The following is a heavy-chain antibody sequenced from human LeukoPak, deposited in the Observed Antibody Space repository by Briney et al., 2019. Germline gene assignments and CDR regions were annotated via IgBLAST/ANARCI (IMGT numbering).Heavy chain of an antibody. Sequence: SVKVSCKASGGTFSSYAISWVRQAPGQGLEWMGGIIPIFGTANYAQKFQGRVTITADESTSTAYMELSSLRSEDTAVYYCAKWKYSNSGIDDYWGQGTLVTVSS. J-gene: IGHJ4*02. V-gene: IGHV1-69*13. CDR3: AKWKYSNSGIDDY. CDR1: GGTFSSYA. CDR2: IIPIFGTA. D-gene: IGHD6-6*01.